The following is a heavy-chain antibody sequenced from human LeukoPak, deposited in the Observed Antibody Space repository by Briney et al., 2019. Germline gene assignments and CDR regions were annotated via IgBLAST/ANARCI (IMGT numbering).Heavy chain of an antibody. D-gene: IGHD2-15*01. CDR2: INHSGST. J-gene: IGHJ4*02. V-gene: IGHV4-34*01. Sequence: PSETLSLTCAIYGGSFSGYYWSWIRQPPGKGLEWIGEINHSGSTNYNPSLKSRVTISVDTSKNQFSLKLSSVTAADTAVYYCAATYCSGGSCLQSYGDYWGQGTLVTVSS. CDR3: AATYCSGGSCLQSYGDY. CDR1: GGSFSGYY.